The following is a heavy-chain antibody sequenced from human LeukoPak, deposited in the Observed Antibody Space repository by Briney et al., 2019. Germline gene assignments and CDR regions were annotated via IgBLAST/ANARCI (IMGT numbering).Heavy chain of an antibody. Sequence: GGSLRLSCAASEFTVSSNYMSWVRQAPGKGLEWVSVIYSGGSTYYADSVKGRFTISGDTSKNTLYLQMNSLRAEDTAVYYCTRGETNPFDYWGQGTLVTVSS. CDR3: TRGETNPFDY. CDR1: EFTVSSNY. CDR2: IYSGGST. V-gene: IGHV3-66*01. J-gene: IGHJ4*02.